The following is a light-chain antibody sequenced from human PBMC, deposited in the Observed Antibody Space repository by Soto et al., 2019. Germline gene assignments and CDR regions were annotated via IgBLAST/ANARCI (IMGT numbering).Light chain of an antibody. V-gene: IGKV1-9*01. CDR1: QGISSY. Sequence: IQFTQSPSSLSASVGDRVTITCRASQGISSYLAWYPQKPGKAPKLLIYAASTLQSGVPSRFSGSGAGTDCTRTISSVQPEDVETYFCQHTYRTPWTFGQGTKVDIK. CDR3: QHTYRTPWT. CDR2: AAS. J-gene: IGKJ1*01.